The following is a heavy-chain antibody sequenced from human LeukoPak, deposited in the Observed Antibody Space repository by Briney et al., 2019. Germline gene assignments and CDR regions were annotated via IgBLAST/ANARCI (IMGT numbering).Heavy chain of an antibody. CDR2: ISGSGGST. Sequence: PGGSLRLSCAASGFTFSSYAMSWVRQAPGKGLEWVSAISGSGGSTYYADSVKGRFTISRDNSKNTLYLQMNSLRAEDTAVYYCARQIIVATIGAGYYGMDVWGQGTTVTVSS. V-gene: IGHV3-23*01. CDR3: ARQIIVATIGAGYYGMDV. J-gene: IGHJ6*02. D-gene: IGHD5-12*01. CDR1: GFTFSSYA.